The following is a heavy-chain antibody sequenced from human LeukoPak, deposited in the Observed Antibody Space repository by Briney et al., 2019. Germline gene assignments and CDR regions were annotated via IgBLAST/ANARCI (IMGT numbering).Heavy chain of an antibody. CDR1: GGSISSHY. D-gene: IGHD4-17*01. J-gene: IGHJ4*02. CDR3: ARVNGDYAFDY. CDR2: IYYSGST. Sequence: SETLSLTCTVSGGSISSHYWSWIRQPPGKGLEWIGYIYYSGSTNYNPSLKSRVTISVDTSKNQFSPKLSSVTAADTAVYYCARVNGDYAFDYWGQGTLVTVSS. V-gene: IGHV4-59*11.